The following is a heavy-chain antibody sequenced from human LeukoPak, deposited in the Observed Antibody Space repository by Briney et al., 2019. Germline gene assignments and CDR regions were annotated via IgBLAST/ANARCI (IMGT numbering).Heavy chain of an antibody. J-gene: IGHJ4*02. CDR2: FYYSGTT. V-gene: IGHV4-61*08. CDR3: ARDTRNTWFYY. CDR1: GASVSSGGNY. D-gene: IGHD1/OR15-1a*01. Sequence: SETLSLTCTVSGASVSSGGNYWSWTRQSPGKGLEWIGSFYYSGTTYYNPSLKGRVTMSIDRSKNQFSLNLNSVTAADTAVYYCARDTRNTWFYYWGQGTLVTVSS.